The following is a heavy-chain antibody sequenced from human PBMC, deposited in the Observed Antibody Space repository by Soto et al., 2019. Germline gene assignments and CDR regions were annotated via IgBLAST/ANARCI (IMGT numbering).Heavy chain of an antibody. CDR2: INAGNGNT. CDR3: ARGGGWYVWFDP. Sequence: QVQLVQSGAEEKKPGASVKVSCKASGYTFTSYAMHWVRQAPGQRLEWMGWINAGNGNTKYSRKFQGRVTITRDTSASTADMELSGLRSEDTAVYYCARGGGWYVWFDPWGQGTLVTVSS. J-gene: IGHJ5*02. V-gene: IGHV1-3*05. D-gene: IGHD6-19*01. CDR1: GYTFTSYA.